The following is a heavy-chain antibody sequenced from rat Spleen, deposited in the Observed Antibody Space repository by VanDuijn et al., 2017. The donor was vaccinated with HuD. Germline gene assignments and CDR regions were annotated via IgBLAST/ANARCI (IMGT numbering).Heavy chain of an antibody. CDR3: TRDTMMVIIGNY. J-gene: IGHJ2*01. CDR2: IWTGGGT. Sequence: QVQLKESGPGLVQPSETLSLTCTVSGFSLTSHHVSWVRQSPGKGLEWMGVIWTGGGTAYNSALKSRLSITRDTSKSQVFLKMNSLQTDDTGTYYCTRDTMMVIIGNYWGQGIMVTVSS. V-gene: IGHV2-43*01. CDR1: GFSLTSHH. D-gene: IGHD1-12*03.